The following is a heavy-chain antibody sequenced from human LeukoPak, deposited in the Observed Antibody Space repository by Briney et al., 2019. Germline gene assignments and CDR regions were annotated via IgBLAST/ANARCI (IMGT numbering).Heavy chain of an antibody. CDR1: GFTFSSYS. CDR2: ISSSSSYI. D-gene: IGHD2-2*01. CDR3: ARDPSGLVVPAGDDY. V-gene: IGHV3-21*01. J-gene: IGHJ4*02. Sequence: PGGSLRLSXAASGFTFSSYSMNWIRQAPGKGLEWVSSISSSSSYIYYADSVKGRFTISRDNAKNSLYLQMNSLRAEDTAVYYCARDPSGLVVPAGDDYWGQGTLVTVSS.